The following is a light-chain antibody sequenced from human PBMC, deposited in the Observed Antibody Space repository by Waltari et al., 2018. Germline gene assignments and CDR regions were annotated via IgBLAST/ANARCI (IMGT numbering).Light chain of an antibody. CDR2: EVT. Sequence: HSALTQPPSASGSPGQSVTISCTGTRRDVGGSDYVSWYQQHPGKAPKLIISEVTKRPSGVPDRFSGSKSGNTASLTVSGLQADDEADYYCSSFAGSNNYVFGTGTKVTVL. CDR1: RRDVGGSDY. CDR3: SSFAGSNNYV. J-gene: IGLJ1*01. V-gene: IGLV2-8*01.